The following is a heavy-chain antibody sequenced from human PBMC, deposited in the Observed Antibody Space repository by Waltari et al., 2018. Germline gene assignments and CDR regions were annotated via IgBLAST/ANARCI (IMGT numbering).Heavy chain of an antibody. D-gene: IGHD1-26*01. V-gene: IGHV3-33*01. CDR3: ARDSDSSGLHWYFDL. J-gene: IGHJ2*01. CDR1: GFTVRNVG. Sequence: QAQLVESGGGVVQPGRPLRLSCAASGFTVRNVGLIWVRQAPGKGLEWVALIWPDGSDDDYIDSVRGRFTISRDNAKNTLYLQMTSLRAEDTAVYYCARDSDSSGLHWYFDLWGRGTLVTVSS. CDR2: IWPDGSDD.